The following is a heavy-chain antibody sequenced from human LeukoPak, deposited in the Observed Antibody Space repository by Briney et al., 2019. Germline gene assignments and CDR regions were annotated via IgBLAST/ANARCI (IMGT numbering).Heavy chain of an antibody. Sequence: GGSLRLSCAASGFTVSRHWMHWVRQAPGKGLVWISRINSDGRVTDYADFVKGRFTISRDNAKSTVYLQINSLRDEDTAVYYCARFCSGTDCLIPDWGQGTLVTVSS. J-gene: IGHJ4*02. CDR3: ARFCSGTDCLIPD. V-gene: IGHV3-74*01. CDR2: INSDGRVT. D-gene: IGHD2-15*01. CDR1: GFTVSRHW.